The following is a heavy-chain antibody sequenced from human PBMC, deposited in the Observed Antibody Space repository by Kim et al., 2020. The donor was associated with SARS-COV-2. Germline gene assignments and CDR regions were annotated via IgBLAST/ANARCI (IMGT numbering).Heavy chain of an antibody. CDR3: ARVTMVRGVRYFVL. V-gene: IGHV4-59*01. CDR2: IYYSGSN. Sequence: SETLSLTCTVSGVSISSYYWSWIRQPPGKGLEWIGYIYYSGSNNYNPSLKSRVTISLDTTKNQLSLKLNSVIAADTAVYYCARVTMVRGVRYFVLWGRGTLVTVSS. CDR1: GVSISSYY. D-gene: IGHD3-10*01. J-gene: IGHJ2*01.